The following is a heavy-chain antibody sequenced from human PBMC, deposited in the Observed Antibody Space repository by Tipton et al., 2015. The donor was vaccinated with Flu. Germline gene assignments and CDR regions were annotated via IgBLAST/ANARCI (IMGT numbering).Heavy chain of an antibody. CDR1: GGSISSGSYY. CDR2: IFTSGST. J-gene: IGHJ4*02. CDR3: AREGYDFLSGYYTDY. D-gene: IGHD3-3*01. Sequence: TLSLTCTVSGGSISSGSYYWAWVRQPAGKGLEWIGRIFTSGSTNYNPSLEGRVTISLDTSANQFSLKLSSVTAADTALYYCAREGYDFLSGYYTDYWGQGALVTVSS. V-gene: IGHV4-61*02.